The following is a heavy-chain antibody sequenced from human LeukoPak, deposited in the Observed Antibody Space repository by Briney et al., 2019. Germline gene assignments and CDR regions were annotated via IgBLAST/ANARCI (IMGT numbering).Heavy chain of an antibody. CDR2: ISSSGSTI. D-gene: IGHD6-19*01. Sequence: PGGSLRLSCVASGFNFSNYEMSWVRQAPGKGLEWLSYISSSGSTIDYADSVKGRFTISRDNAKNSLYLQMNSLRAEDTAVYYCGGIIAGAGFKYWGQGVLVTVSS. V-gene: IGHV3-48*03. J-gene: IGHJ4*02. CDR3: GGIIAGAGFKY. CDR1: GFNFSNYE.